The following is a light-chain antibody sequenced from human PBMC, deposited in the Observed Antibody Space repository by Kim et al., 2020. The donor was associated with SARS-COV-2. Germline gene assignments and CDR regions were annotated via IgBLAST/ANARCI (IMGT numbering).Light chain of an antibody. CDR3: SSYTSSSTFYV. CDR1: SSDVGGYNY. J-gene: IGLJ1*01. CDR2: DVT. V-gene: IGLV2-14*04. Sequence: QSITISCTGTSSDVGGYNYVSWYQQHPGKAPKLMIYDVTKRPSGVSNRFSGSKSGKTASLTISGLQADDEADYYCSSYTSSSTFYVFGTGTKVTVL.